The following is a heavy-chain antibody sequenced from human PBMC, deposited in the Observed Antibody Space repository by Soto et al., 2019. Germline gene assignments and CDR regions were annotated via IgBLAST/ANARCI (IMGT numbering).Heavy chain of an antibody. CDR3: GNGGGDYSSGWYGAFDI. Sequence: EVQLLESGGGLVQPGGSLRLSCAASGFTFNSYAMSWVRQAPGKGLEWVSTISGSGGSTYYADSAKGRFTISRDNSKNTLYLQRNSLRAEDTAVYYRGNGGGDYSSGWYGAFDIWGQGTMVTVSS. D-gene: IGHD6-19*01. CDR2: ISGSGGST. CDR1: GFTFNSYA. V-gene: IGHV3-23*01. J-gene: IGHJ3*02.